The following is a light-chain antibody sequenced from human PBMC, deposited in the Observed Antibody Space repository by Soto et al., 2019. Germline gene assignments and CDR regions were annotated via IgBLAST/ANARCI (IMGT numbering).Light chain of an antibody. J-gene: IGLJ2*01. V-gene: IGLV2-8*01. CDR2: EVT. Sequence: QSALTQPPSASGSLGQSVTISCTGTSSDVGSYNYVSWHQQHPGKAPKVMIYEVTKRPPGVPDRFSGSKSGNTASLTVSGLQAEDEADYYCSSFAGGGNPVLLGGGTKLTVL. CDR1: SSDVGSYNY. CDR3: SSFAGGGNPVL.